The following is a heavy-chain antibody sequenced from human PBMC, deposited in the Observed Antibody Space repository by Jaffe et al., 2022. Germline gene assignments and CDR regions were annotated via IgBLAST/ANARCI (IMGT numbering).Heavy chain of an antibody. Sequence: QVQLQESGPGLVKPSGTLSLTCAVSGGSISSSNWWSWVRQPPGKGLEWIGEIYHSGSTNYNPSLKSRVTISVDKSKNQFSLKLSSVTAADTAVYYCARDGSGYCSGGSCYSPHYYMDVWGKGTTVTVSS. J-gene: IGHJ6*03. V-gene: IGHV4-4*02. CDR3: ARDGSGYCSGGSCYSPHYYMDV. D-gene: IGHD2-15*01. CDR1: GGSISSSNW. CDR2: IYHSGST.